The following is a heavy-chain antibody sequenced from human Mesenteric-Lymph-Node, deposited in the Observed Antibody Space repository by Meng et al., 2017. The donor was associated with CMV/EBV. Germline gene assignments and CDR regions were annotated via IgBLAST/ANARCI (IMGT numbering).Heavy chain of an antibody. CDR1: GFTFSSSS. D-gene: IGHD6-13*01. CDR2: ISSSSSYI. J-gene: IGHJ4*02. CDR3: ARGFGIAAAGTHYD. Sequence: ASGFTFSSSSMNWVRQAPGKGLEWVSSISSSSSYIYYADSVKGRFTISRDNAKNSLYLQMNSLRAEDTAVYYCARGFGIAAAGTHYDWGQGTLVTVSS. V-gene: IGHV3-21*01.